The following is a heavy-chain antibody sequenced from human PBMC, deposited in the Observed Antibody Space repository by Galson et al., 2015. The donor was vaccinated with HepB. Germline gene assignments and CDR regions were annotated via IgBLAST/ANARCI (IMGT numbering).Heavy chain of an antibody. V-gene: IGHV4-34*01. Sequence: ETLSLTCAVYGGSFSGYYWSWIRQPPGKGLEWIGEINHSGSTNYNPSLKSRVTISVDTSKNQFSLKLSSVTAADTAVYYCARGRITMVQGVPTLGGFYYYMDVWGKGTTVTVSS. J-gene: IGHJ6*03. CDR2: INHSGST. D-gene: IGHD3-10*01. CDR1: GGSFSGYY. CDR3: ARGRITMVQGVPTLGGFYYYMDV.